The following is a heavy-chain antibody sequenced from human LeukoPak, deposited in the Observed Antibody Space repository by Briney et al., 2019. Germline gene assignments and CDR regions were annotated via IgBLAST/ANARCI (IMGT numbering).Heavy chain of an antibody. CDR3: AREYSSSWFDY. Sequence: SVTVSCQASGYTFTDHYMHWVRQAPGQGREWMGWINPNRGGTNYAQKFQGWVTMTRDTSISTMYMELSRLRSDDTAVYYCAREYSSSWFDYWGQGTLVTVSS. V-gene: IGHV1-2*04. D-gene: IGHD6-13*01. CDR1: GYTFTDHY. CDR2: INPNRGGT. J-gene: IGHJ4*02.